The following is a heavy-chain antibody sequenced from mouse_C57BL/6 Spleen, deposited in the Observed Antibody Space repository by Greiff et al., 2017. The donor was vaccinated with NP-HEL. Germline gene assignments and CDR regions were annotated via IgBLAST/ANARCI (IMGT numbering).Heavy chain of an antibody. J-gene: IGHJ4*01. Sequence: QVHVKQPGAELVKPGASVKLSCKASGYTFTSYWMQWVKQRPGQGLEWIGEIDPSDSYTNYNQKFKGKATLTGDTSSSTAYMQLSSLTSEDSAVYYCASYYYGSSYEAMDYWGQGTSVTVSS. CDR3: ASYYYGSSYEAMDY. V-gene: IGHV1-50*01. CDR2: IDPSDSYT. D-gene: IGHD1-1*01. CDR1: GYTFTSYW.